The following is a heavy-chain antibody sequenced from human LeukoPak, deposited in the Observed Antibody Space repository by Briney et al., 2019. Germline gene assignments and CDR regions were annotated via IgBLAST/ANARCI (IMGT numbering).Heavy chain of an antibody. J-gene: IGHJ4*02. D-gene: IGHD3-22*01. V-gene: IGHV4-4*07. CDR1: GGSISSYY. CDR2: IYTSGST. CDR3: AREGVSSGYYYPFDY. Sequence: PSETLSLTCTVSGGSISSYYWSWIRQPAGKGLEWIGRIYTSGSTNYNPSLKSRVTISVDTSKNQFSLKLSSVTAADTAVYYCAREGVSSGYYYPFDYWGQGTLVTVSS.